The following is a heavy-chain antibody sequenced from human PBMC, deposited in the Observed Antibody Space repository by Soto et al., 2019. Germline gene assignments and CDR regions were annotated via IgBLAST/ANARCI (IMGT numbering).Heavy chain of an antibody. J-gene: IGHJ4*02. CDR3: ARHHPGYPCDY. CDR2: IYYSGSSGST. Sequence: QVQLQESGPGLVKPSETLSLTCTVSGGSISGYYWSWIRQTPGKGLEWIGYIYYSGSSGSTNYNPSLKSRVTISGDTSKNQFSLKLSSVTAADTSVYYCARHHPGYPCDYWGQGTLVTVSS. CDR1: GGSISGYY. D-gene: IGHD3-9*01. V-gene: IGHV4-59*08.